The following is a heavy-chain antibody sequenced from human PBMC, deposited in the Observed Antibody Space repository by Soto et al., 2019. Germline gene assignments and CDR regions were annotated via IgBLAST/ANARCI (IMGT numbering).Heavy chain of an antibody. CDR1: GFTFRGYG. CDR3: ERDYCSRGRRYSDY. D-gene: IGHD2-15*01. CDR2: ISFDGSNQ. J-gene: IGHJ4*02. Sequence: GGSLRLSCAGSGFTFRGYGLHWVRQAPGKGLEWVAAISFDGSNQYYADSVKGRFTISRDNSKNTLYLQMNSLGAEDTAVYYCERDYCSRGRRYSDYWRQGTLVPVSS. V-gene: IGHV3-30*03.